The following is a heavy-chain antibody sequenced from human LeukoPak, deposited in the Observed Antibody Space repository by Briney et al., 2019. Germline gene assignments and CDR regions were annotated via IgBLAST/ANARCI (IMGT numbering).Heavy chain of an antibody. CDR3: ARRTDRSFWYLDY. V-gene: IGHV5-51*01. CDR2: IYPGDSDT. Sequence: GASVKVSCKASGYAFTNYWIGWVRLMPGKGLEWMGIIYPGDSDTRYSPSFQGQVTISADKSISTAYLQWSSLKASDTAMYYCARRTDRSFWYLDYWGQGTLVTVSS. J-gene: IGHJ4*02. CDR1: GYAFTNYW.